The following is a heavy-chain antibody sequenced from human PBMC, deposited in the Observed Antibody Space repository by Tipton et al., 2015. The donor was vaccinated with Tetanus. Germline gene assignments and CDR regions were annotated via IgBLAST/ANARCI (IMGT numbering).Heavy chain of an antibody. V-gene: IGHV3-23*01. D-gene: IGHD4-17*01. Sequence: SLRLSCAASGFSFSNYAMSWVRQAPGKGLEWVSAISPSGDATFHADSVKGRLIISRDNSKDTLYLQMNNLRAEDTAVYFCAIRLRAGAYGSPLEYWGQGSLVTVSS. J-gene: IGHJ4*02. CDR1: GFSFSNYA. CDR2: ISPSGDAT. CDR3: AIRLRAGAYGSPLEY.